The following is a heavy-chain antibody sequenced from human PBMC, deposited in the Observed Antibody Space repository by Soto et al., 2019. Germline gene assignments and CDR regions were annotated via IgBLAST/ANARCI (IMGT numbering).Heavy chain of an antibody. CDR1: GFTFSSYS. CDR3: GGGGIAAAGTSTSGY. CDR2: ISSSSSYI. J-gene: IGHJ4*02. V-gene: IGHV3-21*01. D-gene: IGHD6-13*01. Sequence: PGGSLRLSCAASGFTFSSYSMNWVRQAPGKGLEWVSSISSSSSYIYYADSVKGRFTISRDNAKNSLYLQMNSLRAEDTAVYSCGGGGIAAAGTSTSGYWGQGTLVTVSS.